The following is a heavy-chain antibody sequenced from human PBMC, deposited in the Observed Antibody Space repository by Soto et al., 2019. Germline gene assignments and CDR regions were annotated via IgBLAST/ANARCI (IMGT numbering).Heavy chain of an antibody. J-gene: IGHJ6*02. V-gene: IGHV3-21*01. Sequence: EVQLVESGGGLVKPGGSLRLSCAASGFTFSSYSMNWVRQAPGKGLEWVSSISSSSSYIYYADSVKGRFTISRDNAKNSLYLQMNSLRAEDTAVYYCARDLVGAWGYYYYGMDVWGQGTTVTVSS. CDR3: ARDLVGAWGYYYYGMDV. CDR1: GFTFSSYS. CDR2: ISSSSSYI. D-gene: IGHD1-26*01.